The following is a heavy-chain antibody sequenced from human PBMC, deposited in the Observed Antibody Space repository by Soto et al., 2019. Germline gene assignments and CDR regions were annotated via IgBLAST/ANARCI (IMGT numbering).Heavy chain of an antibody. D-gene: IGHD1-26*01. Sequence: SETLSLTCTVSGGSIRSGGYYWSWIRQHPGKGLEWIGYIYYSGSTYYNPSLKSRVTISVDTSKNQFSLKLSSVTAADTAVYYCARDLGARNNYYGMDVWGQGTTVTVSS. CDR1: GGSIRSGGYY. J-gene: IGHJ6*02. CDR3: ARDLGARNNYYGMDV. CDR2: IYYSGST. V-gene: IGHV4-31*03.